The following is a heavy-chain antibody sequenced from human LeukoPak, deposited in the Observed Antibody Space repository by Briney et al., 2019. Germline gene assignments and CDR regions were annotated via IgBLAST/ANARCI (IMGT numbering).Heavy chain of an antibody. CDR2: IYTGGST. CDR1: GGSISTHY. CDR3: ARGRRNAYVWGKSGYFDY. J-gene: IGHJ4*02. Sequence: PSETLSLTCTVSGGSISTHYCNWVRQPAGKGLEWIGRIYTGGSTNYNPSLKSRVTMSVDTSKNQFSLKLSSVTAADTAVYYCARGRRNAYVWGKSGYFDYWGQGTLVTVSS. D-gene: IGHD3-16*01. V-gene: IGHV4-4*07.